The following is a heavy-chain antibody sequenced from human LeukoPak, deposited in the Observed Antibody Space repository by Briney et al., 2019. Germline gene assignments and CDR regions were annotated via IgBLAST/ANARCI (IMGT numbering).Heavy chain of an antibody. V-gene: IGHV3-48*01. CDR1: GFTFSSYS. J-gene: IGHJ4*02. CDR3: AKDLYYYDSSGPFDY. CDR2: ISSSSSTI. D-gene: IGHD3-22*01. Sequence: GGSLRLSCAASGFTFSSYSMNWVRQAPGKGLEWVSYISSSSSTIYYADSVKGRFTISRDNSKNTLYLQMNSLRAEDTAVYYCAKDLYYYDSSGPFDYWGQGTLVTVSS.